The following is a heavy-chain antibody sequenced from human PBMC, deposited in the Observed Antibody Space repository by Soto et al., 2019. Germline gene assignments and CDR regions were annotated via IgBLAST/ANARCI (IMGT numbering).Heavy chain of an antibody. CDR3: ARVERDSSGRSPYGMDV. J-gene: IGHJ6*02. D-gene: IGHD6-19*01. V-gene: IGHV4-61*08. Sequence: SETLSLTYTFPGGSIYSGDYYWSWIRKPPGKGLEWIGYIYYSGSTNYNPSLKSRVTISVDTSKNQFSLKLSSVTAADTAVYYCARVERDSSGRSPYGMDVWGQGTTVT. CDR1: GGSIYSGDYY. CDR2: IYYSGST.